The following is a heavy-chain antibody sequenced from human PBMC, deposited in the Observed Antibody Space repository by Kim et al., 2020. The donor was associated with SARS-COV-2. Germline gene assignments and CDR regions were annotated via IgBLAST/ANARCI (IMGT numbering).Heavy chain of an antibody. J-gene: IGHJ3*02. CDR2: IYYSGST. Sequence: SETLSLTCTVSGGSISSGGYYWSWIRQHPGKGLEWIRYIYYSGSTYYNPSLKSRVTISVDTSKNQFSLKRSSVTAADTAVYYCARDNPITIFGVVIIGAFDIWGQGTLVTVSS. D-gene: IGHD3-3*01. CDR3: ARDNPITIFGVVIIGAFDI. CDR1: GGSISSGGYY. V-gene: IGHV4-31*03.